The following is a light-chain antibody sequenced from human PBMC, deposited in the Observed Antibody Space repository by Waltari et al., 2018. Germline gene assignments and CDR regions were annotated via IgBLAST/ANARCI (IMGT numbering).Light chain of an antibody. CDR3: QRYGNSPT. V-gene: IGKV3-20*01. J-gene: IGKJ2*01. Sequence: EIVLTQSPGTLSLSPGERATLSCRASQSVSSTYLAWYQQKPGQAPRLLIYGASSRATDIPDRFGGGGSGTDFTLTISRLEPEDFAVYYCQRYGNSPTFGQGTKLEI. CDR2: GAS. CDR1: QSVSSTY.